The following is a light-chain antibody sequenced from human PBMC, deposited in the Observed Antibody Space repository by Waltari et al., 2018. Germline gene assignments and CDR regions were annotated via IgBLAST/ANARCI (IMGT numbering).Light chain of an antibody. CDR3: QKYGSLPAT. J-gene: IGKJ1*01. CDR1: QSISRS. V-gene: IGKV3-20*01. CDR2: DAS. Sequence: EIMLTQSPGTLSLSPGERATLSCRASQSISRSLAWYQQKPGQAPRLLIYDASSRATGIPDRFSGSGSGTDVSLTISRLEPEDVAVYYCQKYGSLPATFGQGTKVEIK.